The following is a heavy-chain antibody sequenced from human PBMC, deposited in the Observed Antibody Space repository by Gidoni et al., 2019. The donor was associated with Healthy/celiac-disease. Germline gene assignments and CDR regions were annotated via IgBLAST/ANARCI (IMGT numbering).Heavy chain of an antibody. CDR1: GYNFTGYY. CDR2: NNPNSGGT. D-gene: IGHD6-13*01. J-gene: IGHJ6*02. Sequence: QVQLVQSGAEVKKPGASVKVSCKASGYNFTGYYMHWVRQAPGQGLEWMGWNNPNSGGTNYAKKFQGWVTMTRDTSISTAYMELSRLRSDDTAVYYCAREQQLVPNYYDGMDVWGQGTTVTVSS. CDR3: AREQQLVPNYYDGMDV. V-gene: IGHV1-2*04.